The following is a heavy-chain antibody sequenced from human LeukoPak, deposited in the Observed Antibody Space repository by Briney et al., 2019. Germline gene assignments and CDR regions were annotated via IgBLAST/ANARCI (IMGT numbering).Heavy chain of an antibody. CDR3: ARDTERGDFDY. CDR1: GFTFSSYG. CDR2: IWYDGSYK. Sequence: PGGSLRLSCAASGFTFSSYGMHWVRQAPGKGLEWVAVIWYDGSYKYYADSVKGRFTISRDNSKNTLYLQINSLRAEDTAVYYCARDTERGDFDYWGRGTLVTVSS. D-gene: IGHD1-1*01. V-gene: IGHV3-33*01. J-gene: IGHJ4*02.